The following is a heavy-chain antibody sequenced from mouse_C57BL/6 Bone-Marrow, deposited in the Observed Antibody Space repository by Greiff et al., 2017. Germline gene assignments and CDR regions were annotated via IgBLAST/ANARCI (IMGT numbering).Heavy chain of an antibody. CDR2: ISYSGST. J-gene: IGHJ4*01. CDR1: GYSITSDY. Sequence: EVKLMESGPGLAKPSQTLSLTCSVTGYSITSDYWNWIRKFPGNKLEYMGYISYSGSTYYNPSLKSRISIPRDTSKNQYYLQLNSVTTEDTATYYCARRVITYYYAMDYWGQGTSVTVAS. D-gene: IGHD1-1*01. CDR3: ARRVITYYYAMDY. V-gene: IGHV3-8*01.